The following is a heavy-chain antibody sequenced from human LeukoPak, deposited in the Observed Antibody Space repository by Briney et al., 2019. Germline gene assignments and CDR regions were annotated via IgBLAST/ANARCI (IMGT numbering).Heavy chain of an antibody. CDR3: ATSRGSGSPEDY. CDR1: GFIFSSYS. J-gene: IGHJ4*02. CDR2: ISSSSSYI. D-gene: IGHD3-10*01. Sequence: PGGSLRLSCAASGFIFSSYSMNRVRQAPGKGLEWVSSISSSSSYIYYADSVKGRFTISRDNAKNSLYLQMNSLRAEDTAVYYCATSRGSGSPEDYWGQGTLVTVSS. V-gene: IGHV3-21*01.